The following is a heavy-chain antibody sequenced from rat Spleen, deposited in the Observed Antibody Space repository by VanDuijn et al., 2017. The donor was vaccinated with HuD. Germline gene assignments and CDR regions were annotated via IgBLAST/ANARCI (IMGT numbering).Heavy chain of an antibody. J-gene: IGHJ3*01. CDR3: ARHGNSGAGWFAY. V-gene: IGHV4-2*01. CDR1: GFNFNDYW. Sequence: EVKLVESGGGLVQPGRSLKLSCAASGFNFNDYWMGWVRQAPGKGLEWIGEINKDSSKTNYIPSLKDKFTISRDNAQNTLYLQMSKLGSEDTAIYYCARHGNSGAGWFAYWGQGTLVTVSS. CDR2: INKDSSKT. D-gene: IGHD4-3*01.